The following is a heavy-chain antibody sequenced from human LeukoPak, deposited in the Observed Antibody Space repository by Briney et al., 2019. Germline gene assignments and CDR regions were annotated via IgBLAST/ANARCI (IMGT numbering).Heavy chain of an antibody. CDR2: ISAYNGNT. CDR3: ARDSALDDIVVVPAAIGWFDP. D-gene: IGHD2-2*01. Sequence: ASVKVSRKASGYTFTSYGISWVRQAPGQGPEWMGWISAYNGNTNYAQKHQGRVTMTTDTSTSTAYMEQRSLRSDDTAVYYCARDSALDDIVVVPAAIGWFDPWGQGTLVTVSS. J-gene: IGHJ5*02. CDR1: GYTFTSYG. V-gene: IGHV1-18*01.